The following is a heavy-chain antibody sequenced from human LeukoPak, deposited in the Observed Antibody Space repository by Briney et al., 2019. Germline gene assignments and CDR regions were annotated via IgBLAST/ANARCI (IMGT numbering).Heavy chain of an antibody. Sequence: ASVKVSCNASGYTFTTYGITWVRQAPGQGLEWMGWISAYNGNTNYAQKLQGRVTMTTDTSTSTAYMELRSLRADDTAVYYCARGAYQAADYWGQGTLVTVSS. D-gene: IGHD2-2*01. V-gene: IGHV1-18*01. CDR1: GYTFTTYG. CDR3: ARGAYQAADY. CDR2: ISAYNGNT. J-gene: IGHJ4*02.